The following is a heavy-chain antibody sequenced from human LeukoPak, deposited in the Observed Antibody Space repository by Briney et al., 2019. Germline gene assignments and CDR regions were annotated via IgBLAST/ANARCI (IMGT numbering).Heavy chain of an antibody. CDR2: ISTDNGNT. Sequence: ASAKVSCKASGYTFTNHGISWVRHAPGQGLGWMAWISTDNGNTNYEQTLQGRVTTTTDTSTSTAYMELRSLRSDDTAVYYCARSGGWAYGDYDGFIAFDIWGQGTMVTVSS. CDR3: ARSGGWAYGDYDGFIAFDI. J-gene: IGHJ3*02. V-gene: IGHV1-18*01. D-gene: IGHD4-17*01. CDR1: GYTFTNHG.